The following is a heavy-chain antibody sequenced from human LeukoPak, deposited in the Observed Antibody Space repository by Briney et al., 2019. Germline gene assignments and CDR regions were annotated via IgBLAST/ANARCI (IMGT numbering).Heavy chain of an antibody. CDR2: IAYDGGNK. Sequence: TGGSLRLSCAASGFTFSSYAIHWVRQAPGKGLEWVAVIAYDGGNKYYADSVKGRFTISRDNSKNTLFLQMNSLRAEDTAVYYCARDNQWYFDYWGQGTLVTVPS. V-gene: IGHV3-30-3*01. J-gene: IGHJ4*02. CDR3: ARDNQWYFDY. D-gene: IGHD6-19*01. CDR1: GFTFSSYA.